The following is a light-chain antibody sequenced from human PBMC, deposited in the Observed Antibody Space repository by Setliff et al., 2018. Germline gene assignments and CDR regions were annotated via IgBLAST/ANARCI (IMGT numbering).Light chain of an antibody. CDR1: SSDVGGYNY. V-gene: IGLV2-14*01. CDR2: DVS. Sequence: QSALTQPASVSGSPGQSITISCTGTSSDVGGYNYVSWYQQHPGKAPKLVIYDVSKRPSGVSNRFSGSKSGNTASLTISGLQAEDEADYYCSSYTSSSTPYVFGTGTKGTVL. J-gene: IGLJ1*01. CDR3: SSYTSSSTPYV.